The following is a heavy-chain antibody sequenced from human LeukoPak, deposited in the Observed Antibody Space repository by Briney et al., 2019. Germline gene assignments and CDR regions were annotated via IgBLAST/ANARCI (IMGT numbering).Heavy chain of an antibody. Sequence: GRSLRLSCAASGFTFSSYAMHWVRQAPGKGLEWVAVISYDGSNKYYADSVKGRFTISRDNSKNTLYLQMNSLRAEDTAVYYCARDNPATGDDFDYWGQGTLVTVSS. CDR2: ISYDGSNK. V-gene: IGHV3-30-3*01. CDR1: GFTFSSYA. D-gene: IGHD1-1*01. J-gene: IGHJ4*02. CDR3: ARDNPATGDDFDY.